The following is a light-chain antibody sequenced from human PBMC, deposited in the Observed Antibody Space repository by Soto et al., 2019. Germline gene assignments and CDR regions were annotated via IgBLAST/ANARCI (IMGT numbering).Light chain of an antibody. Sequence: QLVLTQSSSASASLGSSVKLTCTLSSGHSTYIIAWHQQQPGKAPRYLMKLEGSGSYNKGSGIPDRFSGSSSGADRYLTISHLQFEDAADYYCETWDTNVVVFGGGTKLTVL. CDR1: SGHSTYI. J-gene: IGLJ2*01. CDR2: LEGSGSY. CDR3: ETWDTNVVV. V-gene: IGLV4-60*02.